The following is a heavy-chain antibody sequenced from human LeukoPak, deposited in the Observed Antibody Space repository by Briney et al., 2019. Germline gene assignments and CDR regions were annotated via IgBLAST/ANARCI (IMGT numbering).Heavy chain of an antibody. CDR3: AKDLKYYYDSSGYYPFDY. J-gene: IGHJ4*02. D-gene: IGHD3-22*01. CDR1: GYTFTSYG. Sequence: ASVKVSCRASGYTFTSYGISWVRQAPGQGLELMGWISGYNGNRNYAQKFQGRVTMATDTSTSTAYMELRSLRSDDTAVYYCAKDLKYYYDSSGYYPFDYWGQGTLVTVSS. CDR2: ISGYNGNR. V-gene: IGHV1-18*01.